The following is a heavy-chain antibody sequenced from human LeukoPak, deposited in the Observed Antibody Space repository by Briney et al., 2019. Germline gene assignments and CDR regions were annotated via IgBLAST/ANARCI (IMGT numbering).Heavy chain of an antibody. V-gene: IGHV5-51*01. CDR3: ARRGGGDYDDNLDH. Sequence: GESLKISCQTSGFSFTNHWIDWVRQMPGKGLEWMGTIYPRDSDARYSPTFQGQVTISVDKSISTAYLQWSSLKAPDTAIYYCARRGGGDYDDNLDHWGQGTLLTVSS. J-gene: IGHJ4*02. CDR2: IYPRDSDA. D-gene: IGHD4-17*01. CDR1: GFSFTNHW.